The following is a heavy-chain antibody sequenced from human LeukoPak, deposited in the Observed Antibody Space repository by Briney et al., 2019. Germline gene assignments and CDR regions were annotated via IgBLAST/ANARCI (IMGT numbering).Heavy chain of an antibody. D-gene: IGHD3-3*01. CDR1: GYTFTSYG. Sequence: ASVKVSCKASGYTFTSYGISWVRQAPGQGLEWMGWISAYNGNTNYAQKLQGRVTMTTDTSTSTAYMELRSLRSDDTAVYYCARYYDFWSGLTINDAFDIWGQGTMVTVSS. CDR3: ARYYDFWSGLTINDAFDI. V-gene: IGHV1-18*01. J-gene: IGHJ3*02. CDR2: ISAYNGNT.